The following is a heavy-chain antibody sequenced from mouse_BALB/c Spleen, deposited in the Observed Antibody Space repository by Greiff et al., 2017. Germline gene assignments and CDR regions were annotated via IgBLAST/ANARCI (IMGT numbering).Heavy chain of an antibody. CDR1: GYAFTNYL. D-gene: IGHD2-3*01. CDR2: INPGSGGT. V-gene: IGHV1-54*01. Sequence: QVQLQQSGAELVRPGTSVKVSCKASGYAFTNYLIEWVKQRPGQGLEWIGVINPGSGGTNYNEKFKGKATLTADKSSSTAYMQLSSLTSDDSAVYFCARSYDPYYYAMDYWGQGTSVTVSS. CDR3: ARSYDPYYYAMDY. J-gene: IGHJ4*01.